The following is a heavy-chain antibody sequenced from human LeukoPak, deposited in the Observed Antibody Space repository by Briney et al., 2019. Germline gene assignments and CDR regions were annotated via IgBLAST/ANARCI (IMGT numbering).Heavy chain of an antibody. CDR2: INPNSGGT. Sequence: GASVKVSCKASGYTFTGYYMHWVRQAPGQGLEWMGRINPNSGGTNYAQKFQGRVTMTRDTSISTAYMELSRLRSDDTAVYYCARGTSYYYGSGVDYWGQGTLVTVSS. CDR1: GYTFTGYY. J-gene: IGHJ4*02. D-gene: IGHD3-10*01. V-gene: IGHV1-2*02. CDR3: ARGTSYYYGSGVDY.